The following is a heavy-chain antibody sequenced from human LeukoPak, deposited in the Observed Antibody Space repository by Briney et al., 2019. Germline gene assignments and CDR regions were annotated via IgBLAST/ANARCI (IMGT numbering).Heavy chain of an antibody. CDR1: GGSISSTNW. CDR3: ARLSSDSSGYPDY. CDR2: IYHSGST. J-gene: IGHJ4*02. Sequence: PSGTLSLTCAVSGGSISSTNWWSWVRQPPGKGLEWIGEIYHSGSTNYNPSLKSRVAISVDTSKNQFSLKVTSVTAADTAVYYCARLSSDSSGYPDYWGQGTLVTVSA. V-gene: IGHV4-4*02. D-gene: IGHD3-22*01.